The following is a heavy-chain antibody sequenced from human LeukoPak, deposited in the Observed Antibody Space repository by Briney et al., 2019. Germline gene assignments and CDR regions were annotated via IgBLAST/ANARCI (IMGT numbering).Heavy chain of an antibody. CDR2: INPNSGGT. CDR1: GYTFTGSY. J-gene: IGHJ4*02. CDR3: ARETYYSSGNVYNRIDY. Sequence: ASVKVSCKASGYTFTGSYMHWVRQAPGQGLEWMGWINPNSGGTNYAQKFQGRVTMTRDTSISTAYMELGRLTSDDAAVYFCARETYYSSGNVYNRIDYWGQGTLVTVSS. D-gene: IGHD3-10*01. V-gene: IGHV1-2*02.